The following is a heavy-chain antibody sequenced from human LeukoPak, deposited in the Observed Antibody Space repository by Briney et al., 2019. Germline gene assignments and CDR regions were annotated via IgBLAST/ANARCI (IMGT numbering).Heavy chain of an antibody. CDR3: ARSRKNDCTSTSCYTDY. D-gene: IGHD2-2*02. J-gene: IGHJ4*02. CDR2: IYYSGST. V-gene: IGHV4-39*01. Sequence: SETLSLTCTVSGGSISSSNYYWGWIRQPPGEGLEWIGSIYYSGSTYYNPSLKSRGTISVDTPKNQFSLKLSSVTAADMAVYYCARSRKNDCTSTSCYTDYWGQGTLVTVSS. CDR1: GGSISSSNYY.